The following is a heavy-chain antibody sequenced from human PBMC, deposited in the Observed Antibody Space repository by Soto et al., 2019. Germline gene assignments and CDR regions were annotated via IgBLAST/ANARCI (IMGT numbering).Heavy chain of an antibody. J-gene: IGHJ4*02. D-gene: IGHD3-22*01. Sequence: GGSLRLSCAASGFTFSSYTLDWVRQAPGRGLEWVSYISGSSSSIYYADSVKGRFTISRDNAKNSLYLQMDSLRDEDTAVYFCARGRAYYYEGWGQGILVTVSS. V-gene: IGHV3-48*02. CDR1: GFTFSSYT. CDR2: ISGSSSSI. CDR3: ARGRAYYYEG.